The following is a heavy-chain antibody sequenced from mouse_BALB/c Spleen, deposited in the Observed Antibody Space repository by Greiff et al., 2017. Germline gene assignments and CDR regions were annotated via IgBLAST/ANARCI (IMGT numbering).Heavy chain of an antibody. V-gene: IGHV1S137*01. J-gene: IGHJ1*01. D-gene: IGHD1-1*01. CDR1: GYTFTDYA. Sequence: QVQLQQSGAELVRPGVSVKISCKGSGYTFTDYAMHWVKQSHAKSLEWIGVISTYYGDASYNQKFKGKATMTVDKSSSTAYMELARLTSEDSAIYYCARSTVVANWYFDVWGAGTTVTVSS. CDR3: ARSTVVANWYFDV. CDR2: ISTYYGDA.